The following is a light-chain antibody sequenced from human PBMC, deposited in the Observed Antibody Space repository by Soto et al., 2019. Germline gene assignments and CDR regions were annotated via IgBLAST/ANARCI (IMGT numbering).Light chain of an antibody. J-gene: IGKJ1*01. CDR3: QQYYSYWT. CDR1: QSIGRW. Sequence: DIQMTQSPSTLSASVGDTVTVAFRASQSIGRWLAWYQQKPGKAPKLLIFDASTLENGVPARFSGSRSGPEFSLTISSLQPDDFATYYCQQYYSYWTFGQGTKVDI. V-gene: IGKV1-5*01. CDR2: DAS.